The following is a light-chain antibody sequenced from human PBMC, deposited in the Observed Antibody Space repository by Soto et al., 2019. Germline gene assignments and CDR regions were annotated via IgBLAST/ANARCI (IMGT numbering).Light chain of an antibody. Sequence: QSALSQPASVSGAPGQSITISCTGTSDELGTYQFFSWYQQHPGKAPKLMIHEVSNRPSGVSNRFSGSKSGNTASLTISGLQAEDEADYYCSSYTSSRAYVFGIGTKLTVL. CDR3: SSYTSSRAYV. CDR1: SDELGTYQF. CDR2: EVS. J-gene: IGLJ1*01. V-gene: IGLV2-14*01.